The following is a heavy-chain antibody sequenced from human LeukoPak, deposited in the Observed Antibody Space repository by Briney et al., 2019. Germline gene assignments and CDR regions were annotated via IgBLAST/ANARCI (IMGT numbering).Heavy chain of an antibody. D-gene: IGHD3/OR15-3a*01. Sequence: SETLSLTCTVSGGSISSYYWSWIRQPPGKGLEWIGYIYYSGSTNYNPSLNSRVTISVDTSKNQFSLKLSSVTAADTAVYYCARVLHSHYYGMDVWGQGTTVTVSS. J-gene: IGHJ6*02. CDR2: IYYSGST. CDR1: GGSISSYY. V-gene: IGHV4-59*01. CDR3: ARVLHSHYYGMDV.